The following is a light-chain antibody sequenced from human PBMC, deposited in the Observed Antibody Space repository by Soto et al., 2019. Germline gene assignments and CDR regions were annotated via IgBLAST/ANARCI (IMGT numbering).Light chain of an antibody. CDR1: QSVSSSY. CDR3: QQYGSSPDVT. Sequence: EIVLTQSPGTLSLSPGERATLSCRASQSVSSSYLAWYQQKPGQAPRLLIYGASSRATGIPDRFSGSGSGTHFSLTIRRLEPEDFAAYYCQQYGSSPDVTFGGGPKVEFK. V-gene: IGKV3-20*01. J-gene: IGKJ4*01. CDR2: GAS.